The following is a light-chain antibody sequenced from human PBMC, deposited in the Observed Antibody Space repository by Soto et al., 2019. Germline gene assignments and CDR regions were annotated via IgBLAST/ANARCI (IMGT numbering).Light chain of an antibody. CDR1: SSDVGSYNL. J-gene: IGLJ2*01. V-gene: IGLV2-23*03. CDR3: CSYAGSSTVR. CDR2: EGS. Sequence: QSALTQPASVSGSPGQSITISCTGTSSDVGSYNLVSWYQQHPGKAPKLMIYEGSKRPSGVSNRFSGSKSGNTASLTISGLQAEDEADYYCCSYAGSSTVRFGGGTQLTVL.